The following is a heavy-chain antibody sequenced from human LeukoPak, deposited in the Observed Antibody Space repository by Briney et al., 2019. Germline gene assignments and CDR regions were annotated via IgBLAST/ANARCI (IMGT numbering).Heavy chain of an antibody. J-gene: IGHJ4*02. CDR3: AREVLIVVEPAANTIDY. V-gene: IGHV3-21*01. Sequence: RGSLRLSCAASGFTFRDYTMNWVRQAPGKGLEWVSAISKSGTYIKYADSVKGRFTVSRDNAKNSLFLQMNSLRVEDTAVYFCAREVLIVVEPAANTIDYWGQGTRVTVSS. D-gene: IGHD2-2*01. CDR2: ISKSGTYI. CDR1: GFTFRDYT.